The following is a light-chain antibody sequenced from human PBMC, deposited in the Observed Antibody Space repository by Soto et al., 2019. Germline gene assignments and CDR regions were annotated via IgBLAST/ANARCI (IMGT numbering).Light chain of an antibody. CDR2: EVS. CDR3: ISYTSISTLV. Sequence: QSALTQPASVSGSPGQSITISCTGTSSDVGAYNYVSWYQHHPGKAPKLLLYEVSDRPSGVSNRFSGSKSGNTASLTISGLQTDDEADYYCISYTSISTLVFGSGTKLTVL. CDR1: SSDVGAYNY. J-gene: IGLJ1*01. V-gene: IGLV2-14*01.